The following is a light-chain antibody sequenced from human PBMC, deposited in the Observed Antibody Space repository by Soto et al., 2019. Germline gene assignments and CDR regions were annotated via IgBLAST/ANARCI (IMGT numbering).Light chain of an antibody. CDR1: QSISSW. Sequence: DIQMTQSPSTLSASVGDRVTITCRASQSISSWLVWYQQKPGKAPKLLIYKASSLEGGVPSRFSGSGAGTEFTLIISSLQPDDFATYYCQQYNSYWTFGQGTKVEIK. CDR3: QQYNSYWT. V-gene: IGKV1-5*03. CDR2: KAS. J-gene: IGKJ1*01.